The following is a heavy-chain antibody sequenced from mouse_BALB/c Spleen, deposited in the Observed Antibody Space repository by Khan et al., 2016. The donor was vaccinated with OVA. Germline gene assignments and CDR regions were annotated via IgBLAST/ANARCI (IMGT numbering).Heavy chain of an antibody. CDR1: GYTFINYW. Sequence: QVQLQQSGAELAKPGASVKMSCKASGYTFINYWILWVKQRPGQGLEWIGYINPSTGYTEYNQNFKDKATLTADKSASKAYMQLSSLTSEDSTVYYCARRGLRWDFDSWGQGTTLTVSS. D-gene: IGHD1-1*01. J-gene: IGHJ2*01. CDR3: ARRGLRWDFDS. V-gene: IGHV1-7*01. CDR2: INPSTGYT.